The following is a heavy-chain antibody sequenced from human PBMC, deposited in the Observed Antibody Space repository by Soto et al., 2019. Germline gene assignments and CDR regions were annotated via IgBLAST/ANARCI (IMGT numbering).Heavy chain of an antibody. J-gene: IGHJ5*02. Sequence: GASVKVSCKASGCTFTSYGISWVRQAPGQGLEWMGWISAYNGNTNYAQKLQGRVTMTTDTYTSTAYMELRSLRSDDTAVYFFATDILTGYYSQGLDPWGQGTLVTVSS. D-gene: IGHD3-9*01. CDR1: GCTFTSYG. V-gene: IGHV1-18*01. CDR2: ISAYNGNT. CDR3: ATDILTGYYSQGLDP.